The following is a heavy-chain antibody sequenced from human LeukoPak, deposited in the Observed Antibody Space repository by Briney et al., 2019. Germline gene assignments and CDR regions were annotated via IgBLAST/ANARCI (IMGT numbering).Heavy chain of an antibody. CDR1: GGTFSSYA. Sequence: SVKVSCKASGGTFSSYAISWVRQAPGQGLEWMGGIIPILGTANCAQKFQGRVTITADESTSTAYMELSSLRSEDTAVYYCARHGTVPAAITWDYYFDYWGQGTLVTVSS. J-gene: IGHJ4*02. V-gene: IGHV1-69*13. CDR3: ARHGTVPAAITWDYYFDY. CDR2: IIPILGTA. D-gene: IGHD2-2*01.